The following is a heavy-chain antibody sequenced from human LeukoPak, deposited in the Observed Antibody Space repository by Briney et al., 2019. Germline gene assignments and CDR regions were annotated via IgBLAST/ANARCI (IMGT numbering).Heavy chain of an antibody. Sequence: PGGSLRLSCAVSGFTFSHYWMHWVRQAPGKGLVWVSRINSDGSTTGYADSVKGRFTISRDNAKNTLYLQMNSLRAEDTAVYYCAREAPGSAFDIWGQGTMVTVSS. CDR3: AREAPGSAFDI. CDR2: INSDGSTT. CDR1: GFTFSHYW. V-gene: IGHV3-74*01. J-gene: IGHJ3*02.